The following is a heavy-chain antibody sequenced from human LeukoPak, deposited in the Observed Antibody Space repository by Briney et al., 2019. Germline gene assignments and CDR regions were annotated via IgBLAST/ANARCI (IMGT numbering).Heavy chain of an antibody. V-gene: IGHV3-23*01. D-gene: IGHD3-10*01. CDR2: ISGSGGST. Sequence: GGSLRLSCAASGFTFSSYAMSWVRQAPGKGLERVSAISGSGGSTYYADSVKGRFTISRDNSKNTLYLQMNSLRAEATAVYYCAKGPVRGVLTYYFDYWGQGTLVTVSS. J-gene: IGHJ4*02. CDR1: GFTFSSYA. CDR3: AKGPVRGVLTYYFDY.